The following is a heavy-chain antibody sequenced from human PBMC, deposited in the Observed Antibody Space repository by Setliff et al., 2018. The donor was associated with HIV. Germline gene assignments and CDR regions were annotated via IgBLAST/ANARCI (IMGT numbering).Heavy chain of an antibody. CDR3: ALTGHRLLRGYMDV. CDR1: GGSFSGYY. J-gene: IGHJ6*03. Sequence: SETLSLTCAVYGGSFSGYYWSWIRQPPGKGLEWIGEINHSGSTNYNPSLKSRVTISVDTSKKHFSLNLKSVTAADTAVYYCALTGHRLLRGYMDVWGKGTTVTVSS. D-gene: IGHD2-15*01. CDR2: INHSGST. V-gene: IGHV4-34*01.